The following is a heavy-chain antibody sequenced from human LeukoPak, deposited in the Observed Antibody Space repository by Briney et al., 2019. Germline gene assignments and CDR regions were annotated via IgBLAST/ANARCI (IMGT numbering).Heavy chain of an antibody. CDR1: GFTFSSYE. D-gene: IGHD5-18*01. J-gene: IGHJ4*02. CDR3: ARDLGYSYGYIAPHYFDY. Sequence: PGGSLRLSCAASGFTFSSYEMNWVRQAPGKGLEWVPYISSSGSTIYYADSVKGRFTISRDNTTHSQYLQMNRPRAEDTAVYYCARDLGYSYGYIAPHYFDYWGQGTLVTVSS. CDR2: ISSSGSTI. V-gene: IGHV3-48*03.